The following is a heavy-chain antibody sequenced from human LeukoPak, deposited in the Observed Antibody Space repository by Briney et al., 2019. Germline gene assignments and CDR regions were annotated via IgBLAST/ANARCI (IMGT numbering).Heavy chain of an antibody. CDR2: ISGSGGST. CDR3: AKAIVATIQAFDY. D-gene: IGHD5-12*01. CDR1: GFAFSTYA. V-gene: IGHV3-23*01. J-gene: IGHJ4*02. Sequence: GGSLRLSCAASGFAFSTYAMTWVGQAPGKGLEWVSAISGSGGSTYYADSVKGRFTISRDNSKNTLYLQMNSLRAEDTAVYYCAKAIVATIQAFDYWGQGTLVTVSS.